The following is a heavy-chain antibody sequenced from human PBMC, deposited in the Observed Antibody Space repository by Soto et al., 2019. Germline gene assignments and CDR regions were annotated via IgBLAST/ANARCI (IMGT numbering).Heavy chain of an antibody. CDR3: ARDIPSYGGFDY. D-gene: IGHD2-15*01. J-gene: IGHJ4*02. CDR2: IWSDGSNK. Sequence: QVQLVESGGGVVQTGRSLRLSCAASGFTFSSYTMHWVRQAPGKGLEWVAHIWSDGSNKYYAESVKGRFTISRDNSKNTLYLEMNSLRVEDTAVYYSARDIPSYGGFDYWGQGTLVTVSS. CDR1: GFTFSSYT. V-gene: IGHV3-33*01.